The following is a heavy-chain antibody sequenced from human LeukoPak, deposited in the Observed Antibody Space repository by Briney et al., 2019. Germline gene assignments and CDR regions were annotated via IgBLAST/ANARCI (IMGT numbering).Heavy chain of an antibody. CDR3: ARREVFEGY. D-gene: IGHD2-8*01. CDR2: INHSGST. Sequence: SETLSLTCAVYGGSFSGYYWSWLRQPPGKGLEWTGEINHSGSTNYNPSLKRRVTISVDTSKNQFSLKLSSVSAADTAVYYCARREVFEGYWGQGTLVTVSA. V-gene: IGHV4-34*01. J-gene: IGHJ4*02. CDR1: GGSFSGYY.